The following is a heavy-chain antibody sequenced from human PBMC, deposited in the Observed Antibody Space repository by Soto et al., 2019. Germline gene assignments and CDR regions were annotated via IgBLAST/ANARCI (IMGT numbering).Heavy chain of an antibody. J-gene: IGHJ4*02. CDR3: ARARSYYEASYYFDY. CDR2: IYRTGST. CDR1: GGSFTSNNW. D-gene: IGHD3-22*01. Sequence: SSETLSLTCAVSGGSFTSNNWWTWVRQPPGQGLEWIGEIYRTGSTYYNPSLKSRVTISVDRSKNQFSLKLSSVTAADTAVYYCARARSYYEASYYFDYWGQGTLVTVSS. V-gene: IGHV4-4*02.